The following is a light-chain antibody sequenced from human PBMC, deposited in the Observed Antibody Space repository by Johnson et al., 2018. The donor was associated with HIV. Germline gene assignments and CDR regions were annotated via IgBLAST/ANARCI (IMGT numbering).Light chain of an antibody. J-gene: IGLJ1*01. V-gene: IGLV1-51*02. CDR2: ENN. Sequence: QSVLTQPPSVSAAPGQKVTISCSGSTSNIGNNYVSWYQHLPGTAPKLLICENNKRPSGIPDRFSGSKSGTSATLGITGLQTGDEADYYCGTWDSSLSEGVFGTGTKVTVL. CDR1: TSNIGNNY. CDR3: GTWDSSLSEGV.